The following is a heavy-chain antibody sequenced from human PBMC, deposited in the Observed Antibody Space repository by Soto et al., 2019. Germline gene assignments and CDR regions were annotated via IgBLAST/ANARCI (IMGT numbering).Heavy chain of an antibody. CDR3: ARDGIVGATLNSYYGMDV. J-gene: IGHJ6*02. CDR1: GGSISSGDYY. D-gene: IGHD1-26*01. V-gene: IGHV4-61*08. CDR2: IYYSGST. Sequence: PSETLSLTCTVSGGSISSGDYYWSWIRQPPGKGLEWIGYIYYSGSTNYNPSLKSRVTISVDTSKNQFSLKLSSVTAADTAVYYCARDGIVGATLNSYYGMDVWGQGTTVTVSS.